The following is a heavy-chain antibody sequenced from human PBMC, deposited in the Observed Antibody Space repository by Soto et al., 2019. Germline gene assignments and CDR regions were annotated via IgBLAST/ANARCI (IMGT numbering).Heavy chain of an antibody. CDR2: ISTYNSNT. D-gene: IGHD2-15*01. V-gene: IGHV1-18*01. J-gene: IGHJ6*02. CDR1: GYTFARYG. CDR3: AREGFCSSGSCALHSHDDFGTDV. Sequence: ESSVKVSCKASGYTFARYGISWVRQAPGQGLEWMGWISTYNSNTKYAQKFQGRVSMTTDTPTSTAYMELRSLTPDDTALYYCAREGFCSSGSCALHSHDDFGTDVWG.